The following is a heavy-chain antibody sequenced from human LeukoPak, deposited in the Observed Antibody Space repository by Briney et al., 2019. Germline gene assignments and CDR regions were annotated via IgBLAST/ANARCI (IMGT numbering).Heavy chain of an antibody. Sequence: RSGGSLRLSCAASGFTFSSYAMSWVRQAPGKGLEWVSAISGSGGSTYYADSVKGRFTISRDNSKNTLYLQMNSLRAEDTAVYYCAKDAGHRVGASRAFDYWGQGTLVTVSS. J-gene: IGHJ4*02. CDR1: GFTFSSYA. CDR3: AKDAGHRVGASRAFDY. D-gene: IGHD1-26*01. V-gene: IGHV3-23*01. CDR2: ISGSGGST.